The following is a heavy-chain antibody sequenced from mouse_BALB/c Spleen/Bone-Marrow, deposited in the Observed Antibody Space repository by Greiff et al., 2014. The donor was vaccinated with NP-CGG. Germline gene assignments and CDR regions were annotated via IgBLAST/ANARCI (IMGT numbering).Heavy chain of an antibody. CDR2: IDPANGNT. CDR3: ANYRYGWYFDV. V-gene: IGHV14-3*02. Sequence: EVQLVESGAELVKPGASVKLSCTASGFNIKDTYMHWVKQRPEQGLEWIGRIDPANGNTKYDPKFPGKATITADTSSNTAYLQLSSLTSEDTAVYYCANYRYGWYFDVWGAGTTVTGSS. D-gene: IGHD2-14*01. CDR1: GFNIKDTY. J-gene: IGHJ1*01.